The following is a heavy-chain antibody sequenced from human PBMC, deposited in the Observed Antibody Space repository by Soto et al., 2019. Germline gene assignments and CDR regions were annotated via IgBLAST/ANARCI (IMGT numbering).Heavy chain of an antibody. CDR3: ARDIPKYYYGSGSLSSRYYYYGMDV. Sequence: GASVKVSCKASGYTFTSYGISWVRQAPGKGLERMGWISAYNGNTNYAQKLQGRVTMTTDTSTSTAYMELRSLRSDDTAVYYCARDIPKYYYGSGSLSSRYYYYGMDVWGQGTTVTVSS. CDR2: ISAYNGNT. J-gene: IGHJ6*02. V-gene: IGHV1-18*01. D-gene: IGHD3-10*01. CDR1: GYTFTSYG.